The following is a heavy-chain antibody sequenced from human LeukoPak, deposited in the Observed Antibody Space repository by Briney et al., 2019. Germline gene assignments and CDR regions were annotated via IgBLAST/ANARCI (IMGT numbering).Heavy chain of an antibody. V-gene: IGHV4-61*01. CDR1: GGSVSSGSYY. J-gene: IGHJ4*02. CDR2: IYYSGST. D-gene: IGHD3-22*01. Sequence: SETLSLTCTVSGGSVSSGSYYWSWIRQPPGKGLEWIGYIYYSGSTNYNPSLKSRVTISVDTSKNQFSLKLSSVTAADTAVYYCARVPGYYDSSGYYHFDYWGQGTLVTVSS. CDR3: ARVPGYYDSSGYYHFDY.